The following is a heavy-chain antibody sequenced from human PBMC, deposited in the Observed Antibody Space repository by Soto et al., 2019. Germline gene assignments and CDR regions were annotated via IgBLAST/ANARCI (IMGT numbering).Heavy chain of an antibody. V-gene: IGHV4-34*01. CDR2: INHSGRT. Sequence: QVQLQQWGAGLLKPSETLSLTCAVYGGAFSGYYWSWIRQPPGKGLEWIGGINHSGRTTYNPSLKSRVNITVDTSKNQFSRKLGSVTAADTAVYYCALVVVTATPEYFQHWGQGTLVTVSS. CDR3: ALVVVTATPEYFQH. J-gene: IGHJ1*01. D-gene: IGHD2-21*02. CDR1: GGAFSGYY.